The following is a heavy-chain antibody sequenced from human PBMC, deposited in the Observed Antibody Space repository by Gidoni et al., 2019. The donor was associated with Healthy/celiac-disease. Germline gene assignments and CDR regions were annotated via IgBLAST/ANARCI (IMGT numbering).Heavy chain of an antibody. CDR3: ARGGTDSSGYYSNRYYFDY. J-gene: IGHJ4*02. D-gene: IGHD3-22*01. CDR1: GGSFGGYY. CDR2: INHSGSA. Sequence: QVQLQQWGAGLLKPSETLSLTCAVYGGSFGGYYWSWIRQPPGKGLEWIGEINHSGSANYNPSLRVTISVDTSKNQFSLKLSSVTAADTAVYYCARGGTDSSGYYSNRYYFDYWGQGTLVTVSS. V-gene: IGHV4-34*01.